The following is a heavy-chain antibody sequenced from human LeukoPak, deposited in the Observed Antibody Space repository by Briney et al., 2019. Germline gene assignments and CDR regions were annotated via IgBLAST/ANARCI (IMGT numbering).Heavy chain of an antibody. J-gene: IGHJ4*02. V-gene: IGHV4-39*07. Sequence: SGTLSLTCSVSGASISSSSYYWGWIRQPPGKGLEWIGSFPYSGSTYYNSSLKSRVTISVDTSNNQFSLRLNSVTAADTAVYYCARIGLGSSEDYWGQGTLVTVSS. CDR2: FPYSGST. D-gene: IGHD2-2*01. CDR3: ARIGLGSSEDY. CDR1: GASISSSSYY.